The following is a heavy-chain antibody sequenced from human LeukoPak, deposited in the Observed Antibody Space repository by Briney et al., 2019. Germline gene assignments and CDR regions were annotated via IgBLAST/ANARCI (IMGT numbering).Heavy chain of an antibody. CDR2: VYYSGST. CDR3: ARDRVGATSYYFDY. Sequence: SETLSLTCTVSGGSINTYYWSWIRQPPGKGLEWIGYVYYSGSTNYNPSLKSRVTISVDTSKNQFSLKLSSVTAADMAVYYCARDRVGATSYYFDYWGQGTLVTVSS. J-gene: IGHJ4*02. V-gene: IGHV4-59*01. CDR1: GGSINTYY. D-gene: IGHD1-26*01.